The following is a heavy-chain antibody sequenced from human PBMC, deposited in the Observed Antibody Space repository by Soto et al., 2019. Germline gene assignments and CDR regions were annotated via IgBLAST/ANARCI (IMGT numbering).Heavy chain of an antibody. CDR1: GYTFTSYG. Sequence: ASVKVSCKASGYTFTSYGISWVRQAPGQGLEWMGTINPSGGHTTYAQKFLGRVTMTRDTSTSTLYMELTSLRSEDTAVYYCARGGHVVVVPAAFAYWGQGSLVTVSS. CDR2: INPSGGHT. J-gene: IGHJ4*02. V-gene: IGHV1-46*01. CDR3: ARGGHVVVVPAAFAY. D-gene: IGHD2-21*02.